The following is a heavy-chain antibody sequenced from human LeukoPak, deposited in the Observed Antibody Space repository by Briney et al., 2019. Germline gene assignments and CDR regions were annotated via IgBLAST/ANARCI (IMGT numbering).Heavy chain of an antibody. CDR2: ISGSGTST. J-gene: IGHJ1*01. D-gene: IGHD3-10*01. CDR1: GFTYSSYA. V-gene: IGHV3-23*01. Sequence: GGSLRLSCAASGFTYSSYAMSWVRQAPGKGLEWVSGISGSGTSTYYADSVKGRFTTSRDSSKNTVFLQMNSLRAEDTAIYYCAKSLDRKSWFVFRHWGQGTLVTVSS. CDR3: AKSLDRKSWFVFRH.